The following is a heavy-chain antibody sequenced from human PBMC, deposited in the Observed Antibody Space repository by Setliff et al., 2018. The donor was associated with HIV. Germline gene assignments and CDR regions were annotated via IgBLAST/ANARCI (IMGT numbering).Heavy chain of an antibody. J-gene: IGHJ4*02. Sequence: SVKVSCKASGGTFSTYAISWVQQAPGQGLEWMGGIIPILGTANYDQRFQGRVTITADETTSTAYMELSSLRSEDTAVYFCARDPVSDNSATPYYFDYWGQGTLVTVSS. CDR2: IIPILGTA. CDR1: GGTFSTYA. CDR3: ARDPVSDNSATPYYFDY. D-gene: IGHD2-21*01. V-gene: IGHV1-69*13.